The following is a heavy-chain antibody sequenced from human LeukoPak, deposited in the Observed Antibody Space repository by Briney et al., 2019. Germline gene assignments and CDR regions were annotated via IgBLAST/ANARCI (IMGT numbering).Heavy chain of an antibody. CDR2: IGTAGDT. D-gene: IGHD4-17*01. V-gene: IGHV3-13*01. CDR1: GFTFSSYD. J-gene: IGHJ2*01. CDR3: ARDSTRRDGNDYGDYEEDYWYFDL. Sequence: GGSLRLSCAASGFTFSSYDMHWVRQATGKGLEWVSAIGTAGDTYYPGSVKGRFTISRGNAKNSLYLQMNSLRAGDTAVYYCARDSTRRDGNDYGDYEEDYWYFDLWGRGTLVTVSS.